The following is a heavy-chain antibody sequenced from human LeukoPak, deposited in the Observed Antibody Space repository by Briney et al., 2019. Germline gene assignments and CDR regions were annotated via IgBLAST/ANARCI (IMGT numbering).Heavy chain of an antibody. V-gene: IGHV1-69*13. CDR2: IIPIFGTA. D-gene: IGHD1-26*01. CDR1: GGTFSSYA. CDR3: ARDGRRYSGSYYYFDY. Sequence: ASVKVSCKASGGTFSSYAISWVRQAPGQGLEWMGGIIPIFGTANYAQKFQGRVTITADESTSTAYMELSSLRSEDTAVYYCARDGRRYSGSYYYFDYWGQGTLVTVSS. J-gene: IGHJ4*02.